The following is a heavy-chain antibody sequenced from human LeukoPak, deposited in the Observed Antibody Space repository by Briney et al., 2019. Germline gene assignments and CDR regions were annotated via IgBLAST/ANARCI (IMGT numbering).Heavy chain of an antibody. CDR3: AKDPGDYDYYYYYMDV. CDR1: VLTFDDYA. CDR2: MGWDGGST. D-gene: IGHD4-17*01. V-gene: IGHV3-43D*04. Sequence: GGSLRLSCAASVLTFDDYAMHWVRQSPGKGLEWVSLMGWDGGSTYYADSVKGRFPISRDNSKNSLYLQMNSLRAEDTALYYCAKDPGDYDYYYYYMDVWGKGNPGHRLL. J-gene: IGHJ6*03.